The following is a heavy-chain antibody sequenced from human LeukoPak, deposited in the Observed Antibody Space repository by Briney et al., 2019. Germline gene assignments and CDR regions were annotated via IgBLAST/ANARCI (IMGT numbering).Heavy chain of an antibody. Sequence: SETLSLTCSVSSYSISGGYYWGWIRQPPGKGLEWIGSIFHSGTTYYNPSLKSRLTISVDTSKNQFSLKLSSVTAADTAVYYCARGGTSGSYLAYWGQGTLVTVSS. CDR1: SYSISGGYY. V-gene: IGHV4-38-2*02. CDR2: IFHSGTT. D-gene: IGHD1-26*01. CDR3: ARGGTSGSYLAY. J-gene: IGHJ4*02.